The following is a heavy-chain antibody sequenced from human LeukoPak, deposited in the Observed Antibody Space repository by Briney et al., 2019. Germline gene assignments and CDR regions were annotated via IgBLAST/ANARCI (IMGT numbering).Heavy chain of an antibody. CDR2: ISSTSSAI. CDR3: ARATYYDFWSGQNWFDP. D-gene: IGHD3-3*01. CDR1: GFTFSAYS. Sequence: GGSLRLSCAASGFTFSAYSMNWVRQAPGKGLEWVSYISSTSSAISYADSVKGRFTISRDNAKNSLYLQMNSLRAEDTAVYYCARATYYDFWSGQNWFDPWGQGTLDTVSS. J-gene: IGHJ5*02. V-gene: IGHV3-48*01.